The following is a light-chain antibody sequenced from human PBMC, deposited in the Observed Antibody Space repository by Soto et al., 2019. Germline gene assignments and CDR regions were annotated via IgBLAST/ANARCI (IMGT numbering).Light chain of an antibody. V-gene: IGKV3-15*01. CDR1: QSVSSN. J-gene: IGKJ2*01. CDR3: QQCNDWPHT. Sequence: EIVMTQSPATLSESPGERATLSCRASQSVSSNLAWYQQKPGQAPRLLIYGASTRATGIPARFSGRGSGTEFTLTISSLQSEDCAVYYCQQCNDWPHTFGQGTKLEIK. CDR2: GAS.